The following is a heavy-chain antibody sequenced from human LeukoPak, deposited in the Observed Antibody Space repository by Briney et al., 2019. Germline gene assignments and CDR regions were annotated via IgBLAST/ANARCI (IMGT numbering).Heavy chain of an antibody. CDR1: GFTFSSYW. CDR2: ISSDGNIT. J-gene: IGHJ4*02. CDR3: GREQKTADSRYFDY. V-gene: IGHV3-74*01. Sequence: GGSLRLSCAASGFTFSSYWMHWVRQVPGKGLVWVSRISSDGNITTYADSVKGRFTISRDNTKNTLYLQMGSLRAEDTAVYYCGREQKTADSRYFDYWGQGTLVTVSS. D-gene: IGHD7-27*01.